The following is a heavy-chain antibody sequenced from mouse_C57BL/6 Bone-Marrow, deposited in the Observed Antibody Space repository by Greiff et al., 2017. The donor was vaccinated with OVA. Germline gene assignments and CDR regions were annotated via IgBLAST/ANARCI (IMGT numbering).Heavy chain of an antibody. V-gene: IGHV1-22*01. CDR3: ARSSTVVEYAMDY. CDR1: GYTFTDYN. CDR2: INPNNGGT. D-gene: IGHD1-1*01. Sequence: EVQLQQSGPELVKPGASVKMSCKASGYTFTDYNMHWVKQSHGKSLEWIGYINPNNGGTSYNQKFKGKATLTVNKSSSTAYMELRSLTSEDSAVYYCARSSTVVEYAMDYWGQGTSVTVSS. J-gene: IGHJ4*01.